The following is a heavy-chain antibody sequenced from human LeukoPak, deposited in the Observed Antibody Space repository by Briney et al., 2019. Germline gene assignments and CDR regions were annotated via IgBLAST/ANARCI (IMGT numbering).Heavy chain of an antibody. CDR2: IYYSGST. CDR3: ARDWGNGVDY. J-gene: IGHJ4*02. V-gene: IGHV4-31*03. CDR1: GGSISSGGYY. Sequence: SQTLSLTRTVSGGSISSGGYYWSWIRQHPGKGLEWIGYIYYSGSTYYNPSLKSRVTISVDTSKNQFSLKLSSVTAADTAVYYCARDWGNGVDYWGQGTLVTVSS. D-gene: IGHD7-27*01.